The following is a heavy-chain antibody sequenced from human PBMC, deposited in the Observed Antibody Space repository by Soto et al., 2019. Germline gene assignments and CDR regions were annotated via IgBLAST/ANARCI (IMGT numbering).Heavy chain of an antibody. CDR2: IYHSGST. D-gene: IGHD1-1*01. CDR3: ARTESGIFDP. J-gene: IGHJ5*02. V-gene: IGHV4-30-2*01. Sequence: SETLSLTCAVSGGSISSGGYSWSWVRQPPGKGLEWIGYIYHSGSTYYNPSLKSRVTISVDRSKNQFSLKLSSVTAADTAVYYCARTESGIFDPGGQEPLVTVSS. CDR1: GGSISSGGYS.